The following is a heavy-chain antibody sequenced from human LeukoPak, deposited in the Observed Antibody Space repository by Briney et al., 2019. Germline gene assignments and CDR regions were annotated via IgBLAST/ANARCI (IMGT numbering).Heavy chain of an antibody. D-gene: IGHD3-16*01. J-gene: IGHJ6*03. V-gene: IGHV3-7*01. CDR3: AREGVGGMDV. Sequence: GGSLRLSCAASGFTFIGYWMSWVRQAPGKGLEWVANIRQDGNEKSSVDSGKGRFTISRDNAENLVFLQMNSLRAEDTAVYYCAREGVGGMDVWGKGTTVTVSS. CDR2: IRQDGNEK. CDR1: GFTFIGYW.